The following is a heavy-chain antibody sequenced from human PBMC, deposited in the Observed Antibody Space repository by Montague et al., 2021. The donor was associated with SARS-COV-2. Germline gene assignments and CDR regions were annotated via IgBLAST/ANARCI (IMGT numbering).Heavy chain of an antibody. CDR2: IYYSGST. J-gene: IGHJ4*02. CDR1: GGSISSRSYY. CDR3: ARGFDY. Sequence: SETLSLTCTISGGSISSRSYYWSWIRQPPGKGPEWIGYIYYSGSTNYNPSLKSRVTISEDTSKNQFSLKLSSVTAADTAVYYCARGFDYWGQGTLVTVSS. V-gene: IGHV4-61*05.